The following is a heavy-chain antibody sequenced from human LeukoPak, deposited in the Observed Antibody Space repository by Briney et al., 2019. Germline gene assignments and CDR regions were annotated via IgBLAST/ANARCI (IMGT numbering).Heavy chain of an antibody. V-gene: IGHV4-4*07. D-gene: IGHD4-17*01. J-gene: IGHJ4*02. CDR2: IYTSGGT. CDR3: AREGATTRPLDY. CDR1: GDSISSYY. Sequence: SESLCLSCSVSGDSISSYYLTWMRQPAGKGLEWIGRIYTSGGTTYSPSLMSRVTMSVDTSENQFFLNLTSVIAADTAVYYCAREGATTRPLDYWGQGTLVTV.